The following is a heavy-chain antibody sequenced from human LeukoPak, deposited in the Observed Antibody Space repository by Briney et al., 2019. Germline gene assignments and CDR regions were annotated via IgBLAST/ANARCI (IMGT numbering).Heavy chain of an antibody. V-gene: IGHV3-30*18. J-gene: IGHJ4*02. D-gene: IGHD3-9*01. CDR1: GFTFSSYG. Sequence: PGGSLRLSCAASGFTFSSYGMHWVRQAPGKGLEWVAVISYDGSNKYYADSVKGRFTISRDNSKNTLYLQMNSLRAEDTAVYYCAKGTYYDILTGSYYFDYWGQGTLVTVSS. CDR3: AKGTYYDILTGSYYFDY. CDR2: ISYDGSNK.